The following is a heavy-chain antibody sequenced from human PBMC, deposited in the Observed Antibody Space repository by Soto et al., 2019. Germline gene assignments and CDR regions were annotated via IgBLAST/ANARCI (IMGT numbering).Heavy chain of an antibody. V-gene: IGHV4-31*03. CDR1: GGSISSGGYY. CDR2: IYYSGST. J-gene: IGHJ3*02. D-gene: IGHD5-12*01. Sequence: SETLSLTCTASGGSISSGGYYWSWIRQHPGKGLEWIGYIYYSGSTYYNPSLKSRVTISVDTSKNQFSLKLSSVTAADTAVYYCARAISRRLATVFFDIWGQGTMVTVSS. CDR3: ARAISRRLATVFFDI.